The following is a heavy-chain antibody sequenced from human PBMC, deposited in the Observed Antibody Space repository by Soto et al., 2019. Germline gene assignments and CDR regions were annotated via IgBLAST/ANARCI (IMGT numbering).Heavy chain of an antibody. CDR1: GFNFNIYN. D-gene: IGHD3-10*01. CDR2: ISSTTNYL. Sequence: EVQLVESGGGLGKPGGSLRLSCVVSGFNFNIYNMTWVCQAPGQGLEWVSSISSTTNYLLYADSVKGRFTISRDNAKKSLFLQMNSLRAEDTAVYYCARERAGAFDPWGQGTLVTVSS. CDR3: ARERAGAFDP. J-gene: IGHJ5*02. V-gene: IGHV3-21*01.